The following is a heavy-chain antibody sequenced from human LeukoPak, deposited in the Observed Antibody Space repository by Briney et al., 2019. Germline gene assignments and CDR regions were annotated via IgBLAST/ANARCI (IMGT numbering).Heavy chain of an antibody. CDR2: IHPSGINT. CDR3: ARDPSTLLPTDDS. J-gene: IGHJ4*02. D-gene: IGHD2-2*01. V-gene: IGHV3-23*05. Sequence: GGSLRLSCVGSGFNFMQYGMMWVRQAPGKGLEGVSTIHPSGINTHHADSVKGRFTISRDNSKNTLYLQMNSLRVEDTAIYYCARDPSTLLPTDDSWGQGTLVAVSS. CDR1: GFNFMQYG.